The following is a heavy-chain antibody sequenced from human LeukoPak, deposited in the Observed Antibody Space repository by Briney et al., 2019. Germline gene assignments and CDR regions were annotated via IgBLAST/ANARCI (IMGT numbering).Heavy chain of an antibody. J-gene: IGHJ4*02. CDR1: GFTFSSHA. Sequence: PGGSLRLSCAASGFTFSSHAMHWVRQAPGKGLEWVAVISYDGSNKYYADSVKGRFTISRDNSRNTLYLQMNSLGPEDTAVYYCARETYGYFDSWGQGTLVTVSS. CDR2: ISYDGSNK. V-gene: IGHV3-30-3*01. D-gene: IGHD4-17*01. CDR3: ARETYGYFDS.